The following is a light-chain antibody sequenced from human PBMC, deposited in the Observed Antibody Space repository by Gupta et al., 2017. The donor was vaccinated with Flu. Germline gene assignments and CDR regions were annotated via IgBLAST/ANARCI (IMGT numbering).Light chain of an antibody. Sequence: DAVMTQPPLSLPVTLGQPASISCRSSESLVYSDGDSYVSWFHQRPGQSPRRLIYKASNRDSGVPDRISGSGSGTDFTLTISRLEAEDVGVYYCMQSTRWPWTFGQGTKVEI. CDR1: ESLVYSDGDSY. CDR2: KAS. V-gene: IGKV2-30*01. J-gene: IGKJ1*01. CDR3: MQSTRWPWT.